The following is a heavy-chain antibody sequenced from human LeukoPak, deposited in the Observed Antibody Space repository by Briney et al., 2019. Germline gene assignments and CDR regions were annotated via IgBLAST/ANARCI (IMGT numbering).Heavy chain of an antibody. Sequence: GGSLRLSCAASGLTLSNHWMSWVRQTPGKGLEWVANIKQDGTEKYYVESVRGRSTISRDNAKNSLYLQMNSLRGEDTAVYYCARQTTTVLTTFDYWGQGTLVTVSS. J-gene: IGHJ4*02. CDR2: IKQDGTEK. D-gene: IGHD4-23*01. CDR3: ARQTTTVLTTFDY. CDR1: GLTLSNHW. V-gene: IGHV3-7*03.